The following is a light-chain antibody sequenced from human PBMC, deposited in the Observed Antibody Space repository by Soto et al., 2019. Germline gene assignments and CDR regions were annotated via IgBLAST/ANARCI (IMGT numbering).Light chain of an antibody. J-gene: IGLJ2*01. CDR3: SSYSRTTTLE. CDR2: DVI. V-gene: IGLV2-14*03. CDR1: SSDVGAYNY. Sequence: QSALTQPASVSGSPGQSITISCTGTSSDVGAYNYVSWYQQHADKAPKLIIYDVINRPSGVSNRFSGSKSGNTASLTISGLQAEDEADYYCSSYSRTTTLEFGGGTKLTVL.